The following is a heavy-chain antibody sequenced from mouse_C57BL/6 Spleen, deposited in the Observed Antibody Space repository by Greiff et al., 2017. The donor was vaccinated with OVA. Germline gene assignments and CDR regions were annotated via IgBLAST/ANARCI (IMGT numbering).Heavy chain of an antibody. D-gene: IGHD1-1*01. Sequence: VQLKESGGGLVKPGGSLKLSCAASGFTFSSYAMSWVRQTPEKRLEWVATISDGGSYTYYPDNVKGRFTISRDNAKNNLYLQMSHLKSEDTAMYYCARDRSTVVAPYFDVWGTGTTVTVSS. CDR2: ISDGGSYT. J-gene: IGHJ1*03. CDR1: GFTFSSYA. V-gene: IGHV5-4*01. CDR3: ARDRSTVVAPYFDV.